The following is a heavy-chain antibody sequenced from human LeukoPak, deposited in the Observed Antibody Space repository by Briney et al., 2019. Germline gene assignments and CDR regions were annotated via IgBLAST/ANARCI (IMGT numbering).Heavy chain of an antibody. CDR2: INPNSGGT. CDR3: AREMATIESNGALDY. J-gene: IGHJ4*02. D-gene: IGHD5-24*01. V-gene: IGHV1-2*02. Sequence: ASVKVSCKASGYTFTGYYMHWVRQAPGQGLEWMGWINPNSGGTNYAQKFQGRVTMTRDTSISTAYMELSRLRFDDTAVYYCAREMATIESNGALDYWGQGTLVTVSS. CDR1: GYTFTGYY.